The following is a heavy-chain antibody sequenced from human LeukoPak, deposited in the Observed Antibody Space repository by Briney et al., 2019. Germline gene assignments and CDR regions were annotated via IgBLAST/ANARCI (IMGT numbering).Heavy chain of an antibody. CDR3: ARGYGDNDYFDY. CDR2: IWYDGSNK. CDR1: GFTFSSYG. V-gene: IGHV3-33*01. Sequence: GGSLRLSCAASGFTFSSYGMHWVRQAPGKGLEWVAVIWYDGSNKYYADSVKGRFTISRDNSKNTLYLQMNSLRAEDTAVYYCARGYGDNDYFDYWGQGTLVTVSS. J-gene: IGHJ4*02. D-gene: IGHD4-17*01.